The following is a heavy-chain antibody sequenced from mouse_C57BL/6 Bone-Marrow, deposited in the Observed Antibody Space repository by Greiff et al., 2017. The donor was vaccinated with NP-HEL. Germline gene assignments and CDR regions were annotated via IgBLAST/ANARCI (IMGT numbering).Heavy chain of an antibody. D-gene: IGHD2-5*01. Sequence: DVMLVESGGGLVQPGGSLSLSCAASGFTFTDYYMSWVRQPPGKALEWLGFIRNKANGYTTEYSASVKGRFTISRDNSQSILYLQMNALRAEDSATYYCAMSYGGAYYSNYGYFEVWGTGTTVTVSS. CDR3: AMSYGGAYYSNYGYFEV. J-gene: IGHJ1*03. CDR1: GFTFTDYY. CDR2: IRNKANGYTT. V-gene: IGHV7-3*01.